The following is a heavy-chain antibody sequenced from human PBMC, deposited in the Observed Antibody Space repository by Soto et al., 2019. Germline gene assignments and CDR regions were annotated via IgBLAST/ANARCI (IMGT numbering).Heavy chain of an antibody. CDR1: GVSINSRGYY. CDR3: ARKEDGYNRLFDY. CDR2: MFYSGTT. D-gene: IGHD5-12*01. Sequence: ETLSLTCTVSGVSINSRGYYWGWIRQPPGKGLEWIESMFYSGTTYYNPSLKGRITIAVDSSKNQFSLSLSSVTAADTAFYYCARKEDGYNRLFDYWGQGILVTVSS. J-gene: IGHJ4*02. V-gene: IGHV4-39*01.